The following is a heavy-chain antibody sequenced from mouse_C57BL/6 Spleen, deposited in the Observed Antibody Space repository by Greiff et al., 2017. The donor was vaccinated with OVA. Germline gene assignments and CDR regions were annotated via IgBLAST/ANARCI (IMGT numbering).Heavy chain of an antibody. CDR2: IDPSDSYT. CDR3: ARRGGPWYFDV. J-gene: IGHJ1*03. V-gene: IGHV1-50*01. CDR1: GYTFTSYW. Sequence: VQLQQSGAELVKPGASVKLSCKASGYTFTSYWMQWVKQRPGQGLEWIGEIDPSDSYTNYNQKFKGKATLTVDTSSSTAYMQLSSLTSEDSAVYYCARRGGPWYFDVWGTGTTVTVSS.